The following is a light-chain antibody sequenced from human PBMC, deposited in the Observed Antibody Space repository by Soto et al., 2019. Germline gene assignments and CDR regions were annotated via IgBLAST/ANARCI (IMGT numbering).Light chain of an antibody. V-gene: IGKV1-39*01. Sequence: DMQMTQSPSSLSASVGDRVTITCRASQSISSYLNWYQQKPGKAPKLLIYAASSLQSGVPSRFSGSGSGTDFTLIISSLQPEDFATYYCQQKDTFGPGTKVDIK. CDR3: QQKDT. J-gene: IGKJ3*01. CDR2: AAS. CDR1: QSISSY.